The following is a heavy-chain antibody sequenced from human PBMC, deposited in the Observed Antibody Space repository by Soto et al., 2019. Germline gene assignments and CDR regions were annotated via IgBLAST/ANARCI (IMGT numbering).Heavy chain of an antibody. CDR1: GYTFTSYG. CDR3: ARYISYHDSSGYYYAYDY. V-gene: IGHV1-18*01. Sequence: ASVKVSCKASGYTFTSYGISWVRQAPGQGLEWMGWIRSYNGNTNYAQKLQGKVTMTTDTSTSTAYMELESLRSDDTAVYYCARYISYHDSSGYYYAYDYWGQGTLVTVSS. CDR2: IRSYNGNT. J-gene: IGHJ4*02. D-gene: IGHD3-22*01.